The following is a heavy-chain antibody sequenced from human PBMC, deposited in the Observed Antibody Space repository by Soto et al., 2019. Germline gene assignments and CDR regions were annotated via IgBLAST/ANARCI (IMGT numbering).Heavy chain of an antibody. D-gene: IGHD4-17*01. CDR1: GDSISSSY. V-gene: IGHV4-59*01. CDR2: IYYSGFT. CDR3: ARGGRYGGPFDY. J-gene: IGHJ4*02. Sequence: SETLSLTCTVSGDSISSSYWSWIRQSPGKGLEWIGYIYYSGFTNYNPSLKSRVTISVDTSKNQFSLKLSSVTAADTAVYYCARGGRYGGPFDYWGQGTLVTVSS.